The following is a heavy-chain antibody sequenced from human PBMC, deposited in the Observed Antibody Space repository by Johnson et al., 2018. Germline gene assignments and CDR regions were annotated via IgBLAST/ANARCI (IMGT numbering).Heavy chain of an antibody. J-gene: IGHJ3*02. CDR3: ARDPVYYDSSPPDI. CDR1: GYTFTSYY. CDR2: INPSDGST. V-gene: IGHV1-46*01. D-gene: IGHD3-22*01. Sequence: QVQLQESGAEVKKPGASXKVSCKASGYTFTSYYMHWVRQAPGQGLEWMGIINPSDGSTSYAQKFQVRVTMTREPSTSTVYMELTSLRYEDTAVNYCARDPVYYDSSPPDIWGQGIMVTVSS.